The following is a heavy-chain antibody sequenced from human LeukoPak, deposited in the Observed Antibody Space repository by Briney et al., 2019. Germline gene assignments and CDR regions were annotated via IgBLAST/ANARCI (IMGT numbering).Heavy chain of an antibody. CDR1: GVSTTNGIYY. CDR3: ARHAEYNSGWHFYLDH. J-gene: IGHJ5*02. CDR2: VHNVGST. V-gene: IGHV4-39*01. D-gene: IGHD6-19*01. Sequence: SETLSLTCTVSGVSTTNGIYYWARIRQSPGKGLEWIGSVHNVGSTYYNLSLRSRVTTSIDTSKNQFSLRLNSVTAADTAVYYCARHAEYNSGWHFYLDHWGQGILVTVSS.